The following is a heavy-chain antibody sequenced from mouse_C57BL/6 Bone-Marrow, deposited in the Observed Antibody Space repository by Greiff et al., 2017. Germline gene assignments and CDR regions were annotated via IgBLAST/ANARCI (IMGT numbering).Heavy chain of an antibody. D-gene: IGHD1-1*01. J-gene: IGHJ1*03. CDR3: APRTLYYYGSRYFDV. CDR1: GFSLSTFGMG. CDR2: IWWDDDK. Sequence: ESGPGILQPSQTLSLTCSFSGFSLSTFGMGVGWIRQPSGKGLEWLAHIWWDDDKYYNPALKSRLTISKDTSKNQVFLKIANVDTADTATYYCAPRTLYYYGSRYFDVWGTGTTVTVSS. V-gene: IGHV8-8*01.